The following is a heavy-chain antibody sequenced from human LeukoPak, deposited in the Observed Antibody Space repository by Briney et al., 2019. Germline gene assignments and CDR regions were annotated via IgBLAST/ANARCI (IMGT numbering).Heavy chain of an antibody. D-gene: IGHD2-15*01. CDR1: GYTFTNYT. CDR3: ARAVGYCSSGTCYLVY. V-gene: IGHV7-4-1*02. J-gene: IGHJ4*02. Sequence: ASVKVSCKASGYTFTNYTLNWARQAPGQGLEWMGWINADTGNPTYAQGFTGRFVFSLDTSVSTAYLQISSLKAEDTAVYYCARAVGYCSSGTCYLVYWGQGTLVTVSS. CDR2: INADTGNP.